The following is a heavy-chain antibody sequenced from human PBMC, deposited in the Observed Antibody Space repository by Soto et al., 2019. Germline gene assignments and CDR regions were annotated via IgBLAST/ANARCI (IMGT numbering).Heavy chain of an antibody. CDR2: MDPSDPYT. V-gene: IGHV5-10-1*01. CDR1: GYRFTSYW. J-gene: IGHJ4*02. D-gene: IGHD2-15*01. Sequence: PGESLKISCKGSGYRFTSYWISWVRQMPGKGLEWMGRMDPSDPYTNYSPSFQGHVTISVDKSINTAYLQMNSLRADDTGVYYCVRGGSCRGGSCYPKLDFYGDYEGFDYWGQGTLVTVSS. CDR3: VRGGSCRGGSCYPKLDFYGDYEGFDY.